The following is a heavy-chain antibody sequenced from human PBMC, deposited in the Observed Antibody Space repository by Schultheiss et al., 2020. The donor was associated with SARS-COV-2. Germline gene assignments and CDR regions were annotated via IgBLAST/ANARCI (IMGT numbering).Heavy chain of an antibody. V-gene: IGHV4-30-2*03. CDR1: GGSISSGGYS. CDR2: IYYSGST. Sequence: SETLSLTCAVSGGSISSGGYSWSWIRQPPGKGLEWIGYIYYSGSTYYNPSLKSRVTISVDTSKNQFSLKLSSVTAADTAVYYCARHVYSSAAGDYMDVWGKGTTVTVSS. J-gene: IGHJ6*03. D-gene: IGHD6-19*01. CDR3: ARHVYSSAAGDYMDV.